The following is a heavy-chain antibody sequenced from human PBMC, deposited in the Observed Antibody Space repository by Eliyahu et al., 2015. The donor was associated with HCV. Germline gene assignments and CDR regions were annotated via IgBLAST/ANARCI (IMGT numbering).Heavy chain of an antibody. CDR1: GXTFXXYF. CDR3: ARGLYESSGYSPFHI. Sequence: QVQLVQSGAEVKXPGASVKVSCKASGXTFXXYFMXWVRQXPGQGLEWMGKINPSGGSTDYAQKFQGRVTVTRDTSTSTVYMELSSLTSEDTAEYYCARGLYESSGYSPFHIWGQGTMVTVSS. J-gene: IGHJ3*02. CDR2: INPSGGST. D-gene: IGHD3-22*01. V-gene: IGHV1-46*03.